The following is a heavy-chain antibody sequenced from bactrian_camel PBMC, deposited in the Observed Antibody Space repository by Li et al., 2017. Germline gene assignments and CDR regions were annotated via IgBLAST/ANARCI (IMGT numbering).Heavy chain of an antibody. CDR3: AAKCAMVSGRPTGACTY. V-gene: IGHV3S35*01. J-gene: IGHJ4*01. CDR2: SSSGAVSL. CDR1: GFASSSYA. D-gene: IGHD6*01. Sequence: QLVESGGGLVQHGGSLRLSCAVSGFASSSYAMSWVRQAPGKGLEWVSSSSSGAVSLLYADSVKGRFTISLDNAKNTVYLEMNSLKPEDTAMYSCAAKCAMVSGRPTGACTYWGQGTQVTVS.